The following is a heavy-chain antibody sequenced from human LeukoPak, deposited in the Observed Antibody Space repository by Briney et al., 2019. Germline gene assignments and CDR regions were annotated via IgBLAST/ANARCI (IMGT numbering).Heavy chain of an antibody. Sequence: GGSLRLSCAASGFSFNSYDTHWVRQVRGKGLEWVGAIGTGGDTYYADSVKGRFTISRENAKKSLYLQMDCLRAGDTAVYYCARDRGYDFWSGSFDLWGRGTLVTVSS. CDR2: IGTGGDT. J-gene: IGHJ2*01. CDR3: ARDRGYDFWSGSFDL. CDR1: GFSFNSYD. V-gene: IGHV3-13*01. D-gene: IGHD3-3*01.